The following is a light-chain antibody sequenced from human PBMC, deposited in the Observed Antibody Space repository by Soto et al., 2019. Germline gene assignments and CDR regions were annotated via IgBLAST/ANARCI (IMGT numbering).Light chain of an antibody. J-gene: IGLJ3*02. Sequence: QSALTQPRSVSGSPGQLVTISCTGTSSDVGGYNYVSWYQQHPGKAPKLMIYDVSKRPSGVPDRFSGSKSGNTASLTISGLQAEDEADYYCCSYAGSPWVFGGGTKVTVL. V-gene: IGLV2-11*01. CDR3: CSYAGSPWV. CDR1: SSDVGGYNY. CDR2: DVS.